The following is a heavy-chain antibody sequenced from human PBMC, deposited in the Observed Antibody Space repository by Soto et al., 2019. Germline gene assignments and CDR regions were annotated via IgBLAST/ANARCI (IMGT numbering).Heavy chain of an antibody. Sequence: EVQLLESGGGLVQPGGSLRLSCAASGFTFSSYAMSWVRQAPGKGLEWVSAISGSGGSTYYADSVKGRFTISRDNSKNTLYLQMNSLRAEDTAAYYCAKDREYSSSSAYFDYWGQGTLVTVSS. D-gene: IGHD6-6*01. CDR2: ISGSGGST. CDR1: GFTFSSYA. J-gene: IGHJ4*02. V-gene: IGHV3-23*01. CDR3: AKDREYSSSSAYFDY.